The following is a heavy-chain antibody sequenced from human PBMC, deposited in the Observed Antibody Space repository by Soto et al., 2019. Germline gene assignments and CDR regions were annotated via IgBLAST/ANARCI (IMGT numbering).Heavy chain of an antibody. V-gene: IGHV3-53*02. J-gene: IGHJ4*02. CDR1: GFTVTRNY. D-gene: IGHD3-10*01. CDR3: ATGGSKRVRGAIVEVFHLEF. Sequence: ELQLVESGRGLIQPGGSLRLSCAASGFTVTRNYMTWVRLAPGKGLECVSTIHTGGKTFYTDSVKGRFTVSRDASKNTVDLQMNTLSVEDTAVYYCATGGSKRVRGAIVEVFHLEFWGRGTVVTVSS. CDR2: IHTGGKT.